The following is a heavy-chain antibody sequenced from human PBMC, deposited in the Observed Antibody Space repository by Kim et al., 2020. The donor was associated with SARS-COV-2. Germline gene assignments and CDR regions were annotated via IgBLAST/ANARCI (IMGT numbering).Heavy chain of an antibody. V-gene: IGHV3-9*01. Sequence: IDHADSVKDRFTNSRDNAKNSLYLQMNSLRTEDTALYYCVEAPRWRDAFDIWGQGTMVTISS. J-gene: IGHJ3*02. CDR2: I. CDR3: VEAPRWRDAFDI. D-gene: IGHD4-17*01.